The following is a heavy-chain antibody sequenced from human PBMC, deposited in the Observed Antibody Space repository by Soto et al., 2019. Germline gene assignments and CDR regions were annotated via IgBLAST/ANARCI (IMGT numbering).Heavy chain of an antibody. J-gene: IGHJ6*03. V-gene: IGHV1-8*01. CDR1: GYTFTSYD. D-gene: IGHD2-15*01. Sequence: ASVKVSCKASGYTFTSYDINWVRQATGQGLEWMGWMNPNSGNTGYAQKFQGRVTMTRNTSISTAYMELSSLRSEDTAVYYCARGVRRPYCSVGSCPYYYYYMDVWGKGTTVTVSS. CDR2: MNPNSGNT. CDR3: ARGVRRPYCSVGSCPYYYYYMDV.